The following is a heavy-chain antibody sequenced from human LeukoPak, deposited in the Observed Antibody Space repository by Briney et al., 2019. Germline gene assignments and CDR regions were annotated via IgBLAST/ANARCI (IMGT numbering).Heavy chain of an antibody. Sequence: QTGGSLRLSCAASGFSFSNYGMTWVRQAPGKGLEWVSYIRSSGETYYTDSVEGRFTISRDTSKNTLSLQMNSLRVEDTAIYYCAKEKTIIEDSYGYPRAFDFWGQGTLVTVSS. CDR3: AKEKTIIEDSYGYPRAFDF. V-gene: IGHV3-23*01. CDR1: GFSFSNYG. J-gene: IGHJ4*02. D-gene: IGHD5-18*01. CDR2: IRSSGET.